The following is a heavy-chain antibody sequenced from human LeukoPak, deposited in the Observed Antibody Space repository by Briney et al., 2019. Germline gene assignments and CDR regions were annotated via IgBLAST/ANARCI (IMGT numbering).Heavy chain of an antibody. CDR2: ISAYNGNT. J-gene: IGHJ5*02. CDR1: GYSFTSYY. CDR3: AREVEVGSNWFYP. Sequence: GASVKVSCKASGYSFTSYYMHWVRQAPGQGLEWMGWISAYNGNTNYAQKFQGRVTMTTDTSTSTAYMELRSLRSDDTAVYYCAREVEVGSNWFYPWGQGTLVTVSS. V-gene: IGHV1-18*04. D-gene: IGHD2-15*01.